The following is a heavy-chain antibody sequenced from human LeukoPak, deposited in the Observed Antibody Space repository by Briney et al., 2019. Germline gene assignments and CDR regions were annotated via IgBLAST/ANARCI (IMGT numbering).Heavy chain of an antibody. Sequence: ASVKVSCKVSGYTLTELSMHWVRQAPGQGLEWMGIINPSGGSTSYAQKFQGRVTMTRDTSTSTVYMELSSLRSEDTAVYYCATSGGWQLDYWGQGTLVTVSS. J-gene: IGHJ4*02. CDR1: GYTLTELS. CDR3: ATSGGWQLDY. D-gene: IGHD6-19*01. V-gene: IGHV1-46*01. CDR2: INPSGGST.